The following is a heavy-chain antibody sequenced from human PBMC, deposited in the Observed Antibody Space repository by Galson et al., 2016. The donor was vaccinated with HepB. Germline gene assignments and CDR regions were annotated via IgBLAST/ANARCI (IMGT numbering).Heavy chain of an antibody. CDR3: ARFLSGRDY. V-gene: IGHV3-53*01. J-gene: IGHJ4*02. Sequence: LRLSCAASGFTVSNNYMRWVRQAPGKGLEWVSLIYSGGDTFYADSVKGRFTTSRDSSKNTLYLQMNSLRAEDTAVYYCARFLSGRDYWGQGTLVTVSS. D-gene: IGHD2-15*01. CDR1: GFTVSNNY. CDR2: IYSGGDT.